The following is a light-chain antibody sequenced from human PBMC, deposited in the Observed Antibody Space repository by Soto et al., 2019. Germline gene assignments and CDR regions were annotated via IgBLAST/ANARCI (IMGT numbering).Light chain of an antibody. Sequence: ELVLTQSPATLSFSPGEIATLSCRASQSVSSYLAWYQRKPGQAPRLLIYDASNRATGIPARFSGSGSGTDFTLTISSLQSEDFAVYYCQQYNNWPRTFGQGTKVDIK. J-gene: IGKJ1*01. CDR3: QQYNNWPRT. V-gene: IGKV3-11*01. CDR1: QSVSSY. CDR2: DAS.